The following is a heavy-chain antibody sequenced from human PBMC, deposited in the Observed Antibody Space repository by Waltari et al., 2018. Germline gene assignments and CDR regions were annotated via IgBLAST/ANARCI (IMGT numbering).Heavy chain of an antibody. CDR2: IYHGGST. V-gene: IGHV4-38-2*01. CDR3: ARHHMVARIFDY. D-gene: IGHD2-15*01. CDR1: GYSISSGYY. J-gene: IGHJ4*02. Sequence: QVQQQESGPGLVKHSETMSLTCVVAGYSISSGYYGGWIRQPPGKGLEWIGTIYHGGSTYYNSSLKSRVTISGDTSKNQFSLKLSSVTAADTAVYYCARHHMVARIFDYWGQGTLVTVSS.